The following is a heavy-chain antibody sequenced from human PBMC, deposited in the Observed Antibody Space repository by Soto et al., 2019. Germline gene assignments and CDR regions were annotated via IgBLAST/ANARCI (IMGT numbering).Heavy chain of an antibody. V-gene: IGHV1-69*13. CDR3: AGSEERYYGDYDRPDFGGSFYYGMDV. J-gene: IGHJ6*02. CDR1: GGTFSSYA. CDR2: IIPIFGTA. Sequence: ASVKVSCKASGGTFSSYAISWVRQAPGQGLEWMGGIIPIFGTANYAQKFQGRVTITADESTGTAYMELGSLRSEETAVYYCAGSEERYYGDYDRPDFGGSFYYGMDVWGQGTTVTVSS. D-gene: IGHD4-17*01.